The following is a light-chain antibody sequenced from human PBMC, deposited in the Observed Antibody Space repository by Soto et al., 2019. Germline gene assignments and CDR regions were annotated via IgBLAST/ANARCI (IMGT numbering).Light chain of an antibody. CDR1: QSVDRY. J-gene: IGKJ1*01. Sequence: DIQMTQSPSTLSASVGDRVSITCRASQSVDRYLAWYQQKPGKAPHLLIYDASSLESGVPSRFSGSGSGTEFTLTISSLQPDDFTTFYCRQYKDYTWTFGQGTKVEV. CDR2: DAS. V-gene: IGKV1-5*01. CDR3: RQYKDYTWT.